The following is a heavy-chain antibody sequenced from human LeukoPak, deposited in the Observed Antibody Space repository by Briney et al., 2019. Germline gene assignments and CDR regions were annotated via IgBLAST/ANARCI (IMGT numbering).Heavy chain of an antibody. D-gene: IGHD3-9*01. CDR1: GFTFSDYY. CDR3: ARSRFSLYYDIWTGYFDY. CDR2: ITSSGSTQ. J-gene: IGHJ4*02. V-gene: IGHV3-11*04. Sequence: GGSLRLSCAASGFTFSDYYMSWIRQAPGKGLEWVSYITSSGSTQHYADSVKGRFTISRDSAKNSLYLQMNSLRAEDTAVYYCARSRFSLYYDIWTGYFDYWGQGTLVTVSS.